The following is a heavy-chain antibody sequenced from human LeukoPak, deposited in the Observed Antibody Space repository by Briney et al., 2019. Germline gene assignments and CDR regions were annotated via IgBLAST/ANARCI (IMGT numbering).Heavy chain of an antibody. Sequence: HPGGSLRLSCAASGFTFSNYWMHWVRQAPGKGLVWVSRINSDGINTSYADSVKGRFTISRDNAKNTLNLQMNSLRAEDTAMYYCASYDYGAFDIWGQGTMVTVSS. CDR2: INSDGINT. CDR1: GFTFSNYW. D-gene: IGHD4-17*01. V-gene: IGHV3-74*01. CDR3: ASYDYGAFDI. J-gene: IGHJ3*02.